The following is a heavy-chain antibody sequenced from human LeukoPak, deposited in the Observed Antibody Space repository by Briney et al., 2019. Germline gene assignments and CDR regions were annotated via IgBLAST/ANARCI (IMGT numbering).Heavy chain of an antibody. V-gene: IGHV4-59*01. D-gene: IGHD6-13*01. Sequence: SETMSLTCTVSGGSISSYSWSWIRQPPGKGLEWIGYIYYSGSTNYNPSLKSRVTISVDTSKNQFSLKLSSVTAADTALYYCARSRGYFDYWGQGTLVTVSS. CDR2: IYYSGST. J-gene: IGHJ4*02. CDR1: GGSISSYS. CDR3: ARSRGYFDY.